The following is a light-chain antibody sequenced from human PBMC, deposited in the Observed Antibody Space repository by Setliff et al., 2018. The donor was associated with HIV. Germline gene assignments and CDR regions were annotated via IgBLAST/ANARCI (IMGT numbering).Light chain of an antibody. CDR1: SSDVGAYNF. J-gene: IGLJ1*01. CDR3: CSYTSTSARV. Sequence: QSALAQPASVSGSPGQSITISCTATSSDVGAYNFVSWYQQHPGKAPKLMIFEVSNRPSGVSYRPSGSKSGNTASLTISGLRPEDEGDYFCCSYTSTSARVFGTGTKVTVL. V-gene: IGLV2-14*01. CDR2: EVS.